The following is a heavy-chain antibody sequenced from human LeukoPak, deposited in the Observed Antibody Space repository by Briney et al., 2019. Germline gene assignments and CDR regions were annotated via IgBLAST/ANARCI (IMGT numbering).Heavy chain of an antibody. Sequence: GGSLRLSCLGSGFTFSSYSVNWVRQTPGKGLEWVSSINGRSDYIFYADSVKGRFTISRDNAQSSLHLQMNSLRAEDTAVYYCARLVGSGWNFFDYWGQGTLVTVSS. CDR1: GFTFSSYS. D-gene: IGHD6-19*01. CDR2: INGRSDYI. CDR3: ARLVGSGWNFFDY. J-gene: IGHJ4*02. V-gene: IGHV3-21*01.